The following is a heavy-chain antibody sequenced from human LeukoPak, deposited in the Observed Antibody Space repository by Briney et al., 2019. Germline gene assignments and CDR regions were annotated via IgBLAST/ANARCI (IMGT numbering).Heavy chain of an antibody. CDR1: GDTFPGYY. Sequence: ASVTVSCKASGDTFPGYYLHWVRQAPGQGLEWMGLISPRSGVTSYAQMFQGRVSITRDTSTSTVYMELSSLRSEDTAVYYCARGDSSRWARLFDYWGQGALVTVSS. J-gene: IGHJ4*02. V-gene: IGHV1-46*01. CDR3: ARGDSSRWARLFDY. CDR2: ISPRSGVT. D-gene: IGHD6-13*01.